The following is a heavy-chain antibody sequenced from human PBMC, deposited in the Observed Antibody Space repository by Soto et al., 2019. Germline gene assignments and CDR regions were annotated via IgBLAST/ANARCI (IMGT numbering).Heavy chain of an antibody. V-gene: IGHV5-10-1*01. CDR1: GYNFTIYW. D-gene: IGHD4-17*01. CDR2: IDPSDSYT. Sequence: GESLKISCQGSGYNFTIYWISWVRQMPGKGLEWMGRIDPSDSYTTYSPSFQGHVSISVDKSITSAFLQWRSLEAPDTALYYCARHLRADYGEEGMDVWGQGTTVTVSS. CDR3: ARHLRADYGEEGMDV. J-gene: IGHJ6*02.